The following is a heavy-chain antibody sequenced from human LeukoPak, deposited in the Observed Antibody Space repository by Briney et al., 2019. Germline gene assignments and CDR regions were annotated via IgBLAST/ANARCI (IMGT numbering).Heavy chain of an antibody. CDR2: ISGSGSTI. V-gene: IGHV3-48*03. D-gene: IGHD3-10*01. CDR3: ARIHPYYYGSGSYLMGYYYFGMDV. J-gene: IGHJ6*02. CDR1: GFTFSSYD. Sequence: GGSLRLSCAVSGFTFSSYDMNWVRQAPRKGLDWISYISGSGSTIYDADSVKGRFTVSRDNAKNSLHLQMNSLRAEDTAVYYCARIHPYYYGSGSYLMGYYYFGMDVWGQGTTVTVSS.